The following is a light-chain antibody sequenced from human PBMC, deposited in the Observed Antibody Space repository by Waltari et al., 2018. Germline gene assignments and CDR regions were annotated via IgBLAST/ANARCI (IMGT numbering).Light chain of an antibody. CDR2: GAS. V-gene: IGKV3-20*01. J-gene: IGKJ1*01. CDR1: QSVSSSY. CDR3: QQYSTSPWT. Sequence: EIVLTQSPGTLSLSPGERATLSCRASQSVSSSYLAWYQQKPGQAPRLLIYGASSRATGSPDRFSGSGCGTDFTLTISRLDPEDFAVFYCQQYSTSPWTFGQGTKVEIQ.